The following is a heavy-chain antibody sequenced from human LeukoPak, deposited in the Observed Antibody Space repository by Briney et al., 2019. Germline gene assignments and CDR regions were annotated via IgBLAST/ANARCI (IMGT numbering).Heavy chain of an antibody. D-gene: IGHD3-10*01. CDR3: ARGRPAMVRGVIDFWFDP. CDR1: GYTFTSYD. CDR2: INPNSGGA. J-gene: IGHJ5*02. V-gene: IGHV1-2*06. Sequence: GASVKVSCKASGYTFTSYDINWVRQAPGQGLEWMGRINPNSGGANYAQKFQGRVTMTRDTSISTAYMELSRLRSDDTAVYYCARGRPAMVRGVIDFWFDPWGQGTLVTVSS.